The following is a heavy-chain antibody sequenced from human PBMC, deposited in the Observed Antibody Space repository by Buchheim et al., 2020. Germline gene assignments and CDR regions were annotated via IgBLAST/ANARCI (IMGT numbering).Heavy chain of an antibody. CDR3: ARDPGWGALDC. J-gene: IGHJ4*02. V-gene: IGHV3-7*01. CDR2: IRHDRSAN. D-gene: IGHD1-26*01. CDR1: GFTFSSYW. Sequence: EVQLVESGGDLVQPGGSLRLSCAASGFTFSSYWMTWVRQAPGKGLEGVAMIRHDRSANYYVDSVKGRFTISRDNAKNSLYLQMTSLRAEDTAVYYCARDPGWGALDCWGQGTL.